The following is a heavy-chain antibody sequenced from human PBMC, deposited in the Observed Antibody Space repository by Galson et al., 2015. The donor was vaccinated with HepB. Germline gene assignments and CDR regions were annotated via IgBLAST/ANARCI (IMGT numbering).Heavy chain of an antibody. V-gene: IGHV1-3*04. CDR3: ARNGDGYPNWFDP. CDR2: INTGTGNT. J-gene: IGHJ5*02. Sequence: SVKVSCKASGYEFSSFAIHWVRQAPGQRLEYLGWINTGTGNTKYSPKFQGRVTITRDISANTDYMQLTSLTSEDTAIYYCARNGDGYPNWFDPWGQGTLVTVSA. D-gene: IGHD6-25*01. CDR1: GYEFSSFA.